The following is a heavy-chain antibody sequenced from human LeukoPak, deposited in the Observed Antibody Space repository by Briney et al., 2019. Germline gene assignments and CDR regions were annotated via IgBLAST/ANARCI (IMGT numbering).Heavy chain of an antibody. CDR3: ARSATWFGELGDFDY. J-gene: IGHJ4*02. V-gene: IGHV1-69*13. D-gene: IGHD3-10*01. CDR1: GGTFSSYA. Sequence: SVKVSCKASGGTFSSYAISWVRQAPGQGLEWMGGIIPIFGTANYAQKFQGRVTITADESTSTAYMELSSPRSEDTAVYYCARSATWFGELGDFDYWGQGTLVTVSS. CDR2: IIPIFGTA.